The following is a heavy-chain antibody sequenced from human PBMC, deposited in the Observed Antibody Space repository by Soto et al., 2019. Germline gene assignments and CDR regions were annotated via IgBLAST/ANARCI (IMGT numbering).Heavy chain of an antibody. Sequence: ASVKVSCKASGYTFTSYYMHRVRQAPGQGLEWMGIINPSGGSTSYAQKFQGRVTMTRDTSASTAYMELSSLRSEDTAVYYCARDAWDQWESWGQGTLVTVSS. CDR3: ARDAWDQWES. V-gene: IGHV1-46*01. D-gene: IGHD1-26*01. CDR1: GYTFTSYY. CDR2: INPSGGST. J-gene: IGHJ5*02.